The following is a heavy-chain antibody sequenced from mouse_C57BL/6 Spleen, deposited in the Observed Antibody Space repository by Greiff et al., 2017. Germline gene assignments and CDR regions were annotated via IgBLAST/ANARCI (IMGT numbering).Heavy chain of an antibody. V-gene: IGHV1-55*01. CDR2: IYPGSGST. J-gene: IGHJ2*01. CDR3: ARSRAQDHYFDY. CDR1: GYTFTSYW. D-gene: IGHD3-1*01. Sequence: QVQLQQPGAELVKPGASVKMSCKASGYTFTSYWITWVKQRPGQGLEWIGDIYPGSGSTNYNEKFKSKATLTVDTSSSTAYMQLSSLTSEDSAVYCGARSRAQDHYFDYWGQGTTLTVSS.